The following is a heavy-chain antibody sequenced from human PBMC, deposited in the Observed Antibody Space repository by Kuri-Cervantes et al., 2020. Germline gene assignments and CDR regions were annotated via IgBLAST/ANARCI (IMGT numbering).Heavy chain of an antibody. CDR3: AVLRYFDYRAFDI. CDR1: GFTVSSNY. D-gene: IGHD3-9*01. V-gene: IGHV4-30-4*08. J-gene: IGHJ3*02. CDR2: IYYSGST. Sequence: LRLSCAASGFTVSSNYMSWVRQPPGKGLEWIGYIYYSGSTYYNPSLKSRVTISVDTSKNQFSLKLSSVTAADTAVYYCAVLRYFDYRAFDIWGQGTMVTVSS.